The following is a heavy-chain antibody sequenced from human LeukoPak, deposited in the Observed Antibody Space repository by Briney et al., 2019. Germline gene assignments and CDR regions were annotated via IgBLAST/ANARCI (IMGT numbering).Heavy chain of an antibody. CDR3: ARDADYYGSGSYSP. CDR1: GGSISSYY. CDR2: IYTSGST. V-gene: IGHV4-4*07. J-gene: IGHJ5*02. D-gene: IGHD3-10*01. Sequence: SETLSLTCTVSGGSISSYYWSWIRQPAGKGLEWIGRIYTSGSTNYNPSLKSRVTMSVDTSKNQFSLKLSSVTAADTAVYYCARDADYYGSGSYSPWGQGTLVTVSS.